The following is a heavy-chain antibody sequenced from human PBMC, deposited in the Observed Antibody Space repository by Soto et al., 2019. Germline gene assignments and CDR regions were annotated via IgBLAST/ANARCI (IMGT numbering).Heavy chain of an antibody. D-gene: IGHD3-16*01. CDR1: GCTFSSYT. J-gene: IGHJ4*02. V-gene: IGHV1-69*02. CDR2: IIPILGIA. CDR3: ARLGTREALDY. Sequence: SVKVSCKASGCTFSSYTISWVRQAPGQGLEWMGRIIPILGIANYAQKFQGRVTITADKSTSTAYMELSSLRSEDTAVYYCARLGTREALDYWGQGTLVTVSS.